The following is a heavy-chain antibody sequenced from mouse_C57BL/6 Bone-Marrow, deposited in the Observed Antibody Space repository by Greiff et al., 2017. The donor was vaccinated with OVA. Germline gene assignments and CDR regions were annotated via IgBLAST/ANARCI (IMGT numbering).Heavy chain of an antibody. Sequence: VQLQQSGPELVKPGASVKIPCKASGYTFTDYNMDWVKQSHGKSLEWIGDINPNNGGTIYNQKFKGKATVTVDKSSSTAYMELRSLTSEDTAVYYCARRWLLLYFDYWGQGTTLTVSS. D-gene: IGHD2-3*01. CDR3: ARRWLLLYFDY. J-gene: IGHJ2*01. CDR1: GYTFTDYN. CDR2: INPNNGGT. V-gene: IGHV1-18*01.